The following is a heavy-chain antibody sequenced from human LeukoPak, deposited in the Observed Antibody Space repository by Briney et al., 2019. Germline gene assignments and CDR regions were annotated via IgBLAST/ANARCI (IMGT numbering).Heavy chain of an antibody. V-gene: IGHV1-69*02. D-gene: IGHD6-19*01. CDR1: GGTFSSYT. CDR3: AAGSKEQWLTFDY. Sequence: ASVKVSCKASGGTFSSYTISWVRQAPGQGLEWMGRIIPILGIANYAQKFQGRVTITADKSTSTAYMELSSLRSEDTAVYYCAAGSKEQWLTFDYWGQGTLVTVSS. J-gene: IGHJ4*02. CDR2: IIPILGIA.